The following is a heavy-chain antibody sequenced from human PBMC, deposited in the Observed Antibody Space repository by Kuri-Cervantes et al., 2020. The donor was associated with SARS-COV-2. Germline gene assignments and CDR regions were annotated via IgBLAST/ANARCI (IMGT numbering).Heavy chain of an antibody. Sequence: SVKVSCKASGGTFSSYTISWVRQAPGQGLEWMGGIIPIFGTANYAQKFQGRVTMTTDTSTSTAYMELRSLRSDDTAVYYCAMSGYSYGHAVGHWGQGTLVTVSS. CDR2: IIPIFGTA. J-gene: IGHJ4*02. CDR3: AMSGYSYGHAVGH. V-gene: IGHV1-69*05. D-gene: IGHD5-18*01. CDR1: GGTFSSYT.